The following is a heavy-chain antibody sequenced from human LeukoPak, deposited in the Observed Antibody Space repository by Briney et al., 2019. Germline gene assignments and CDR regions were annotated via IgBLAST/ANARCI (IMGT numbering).Heavy chain of an antibody. V-gene: IGHV3-74*01. D-gene: IGHD3-10*01. CDR2: VDSDGSGT. Sequence: GGSLRLSCAASGFTFSRYWMHWVRQAPGKGLVWVSRVDSDGSGTTCADSVKGRFTISRDNAKNTLYLQMNSLRAEDTAVYYCAKDGAMVRGDGDFDIWGQGTMVTVSS. J-gene: IGHJ3*02. CDR1: GFTFSRYW. CDR3: AKDGAMVRGDGDFDI.